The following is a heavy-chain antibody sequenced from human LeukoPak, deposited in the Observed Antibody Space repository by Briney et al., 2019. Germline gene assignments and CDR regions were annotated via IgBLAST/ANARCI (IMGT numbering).Heavy chain of an antibody. J-gene: IGHJ4*02. D-gene: IGHD1-26*01. CDR3: GEHDSASDY. V-gene: IGHV3-30*02. CDR1: GFIYSTYG. CDR2: IRPEGSDK. Sequence: QPGGSLRLSCAASGFIYSTYGMHWVRQAPGKGLERVAFIRPEGSDKSYADSVKGRFTISRDNSKNTLYLQMNTLRPEDTAVYYGGEHDSASDYWGQGTLVTVSS.